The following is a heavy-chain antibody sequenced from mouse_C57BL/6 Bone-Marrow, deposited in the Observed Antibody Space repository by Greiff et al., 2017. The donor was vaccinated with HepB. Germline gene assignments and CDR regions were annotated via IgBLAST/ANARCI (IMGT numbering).Heavy chain of an antibody. J-gene: IGHJ2*01. Sequence: DVQLQESGPGLVKPSQSLSLTCSVTGYSITSGYYWNWIRQFPGNKLEWMGYISYDGSNNYNPSLKNRISITRDTSKNQFFLKLNSVTTEDTATYYCARRGATVVVHFDYWGQGTTLTVSS. D-gene: IGHD1-1*01. CDR3: ARRGATVVVHFDY. V-gene: IGHV3-6*01. CDR2: ISYDGSN. CDR1: GYSITSGYY.